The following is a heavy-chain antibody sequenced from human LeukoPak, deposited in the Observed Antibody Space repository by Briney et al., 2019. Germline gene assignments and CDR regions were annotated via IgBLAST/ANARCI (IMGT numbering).Heavy chain of an antibody. V-gene: IGHV1-2*02. CDR2: LNPNTTGT. Sequence: ASVKLSCKASGGTVSSYDIILGPQAPGQGLEALSWLNPNTTGTNDAQKLQCRVTMTWDTSISTAHMELSRLSSDDTAVYYCAREGNQQQLANWGQGTLVTVSS. CDR1: GGTVSSYD. CDR3: AREGNQQQLAN. D-gene: IGHD6-13*01. J-gene: IGHJ4*02.